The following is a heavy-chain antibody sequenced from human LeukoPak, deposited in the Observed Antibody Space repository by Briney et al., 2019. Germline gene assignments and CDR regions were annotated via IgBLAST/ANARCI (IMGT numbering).Heavy chain of an antibody. D-gene: IGHD1-26*01. J-gene: IGHJ3*02. CDR3: ARDGNSGSYYRAFDI. V-gene: IGHV4-61*02. CDR1: GGSISSGSYY. Sequence: PSQTLSLTCTVSGGSISSGSYYWSWIRQPAGKGLEWIGRIYTSGSTNYNPSLKSRVTISVDTSKNQFSLKLSSVTAADTAVYYCARDGNSGSYYRAFDIWGQGTMVTVSS. CDR2: IYTSGST.